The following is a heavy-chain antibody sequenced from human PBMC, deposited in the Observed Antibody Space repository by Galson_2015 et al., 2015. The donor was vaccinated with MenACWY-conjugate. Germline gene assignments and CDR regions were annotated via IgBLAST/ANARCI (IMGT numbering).Heavy chain of an antibody. Sequence: SVKVSCKASGDTFSRYAIHWVRQAPGQGLEWMGWIIAGNGNTKYSQKFQARVTITRDTTENTVCMELSSLRSEDTAVYYCARNYFESNGYYDHWGQGTLVTVSP. J-gene: IGHJ5*02. V-gene: IGHV1-3*01. CDR2: IIAGNGNT. CDR3: ARNYFESNGYYDH. CDR1: GDTFSRYA. D-gene: IGHD3-22*01.